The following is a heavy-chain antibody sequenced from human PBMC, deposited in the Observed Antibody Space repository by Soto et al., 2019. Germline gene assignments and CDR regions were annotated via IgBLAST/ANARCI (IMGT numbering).Heavy chain of an antibody. CDR1: GFDFGSFG. J-gene: IGHJ6*02. CDR3: SADHPHMAMGWPV. Sequence: ASVKVSCKASGFDFGSFGIQFLLQTRGRGLEWIGWIVVVSGSTNYARQFQGRVAISRDMSSSTAYLDLYDLKSDDTAVYFCSADHPHMAMGWPVWGQGTTVTVSS. V-gene: IGHV1-58*02. CDR2: IVVVSGST. D-gene: IGHD1-26*01.